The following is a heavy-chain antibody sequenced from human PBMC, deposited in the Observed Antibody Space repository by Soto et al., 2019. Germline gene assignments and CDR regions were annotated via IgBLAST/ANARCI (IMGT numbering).Heavy chain of an antibody. V-gene: IGHV4-34*01. J-gene: IGHJ5*02. Sequence: QVQLQQWGAGLLKPSETLSLTCAVYGGSFSGYYWCWIRQPPGKGLVLIGEINHSGSTNYNPSHKSRVTLSVDTSKNQFSLKLSSVTAADTAVYYCASRSILAWLSEGPYNWFDPWGQGTLVTVSS. CDR3: ASRSILAWLSEGPYNWFDP. D-gene: IGHD3-3*01. CDR1: GGSFSGYY. CDR2: INHSGST.